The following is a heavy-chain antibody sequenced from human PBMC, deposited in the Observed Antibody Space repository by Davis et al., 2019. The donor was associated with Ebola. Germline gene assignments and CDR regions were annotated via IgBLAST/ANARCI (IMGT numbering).Heavy chain of an antibody. D-gene: IGHD3-22*01. CDR1: GFTFSSYA. J-gene: IGHJ4*02. CDR2: ISYDGSNK. CDR3: ARDYYDSSGYSLDY. Sequence: PGGSLRLSCPASGFTFSSYAMHWVRQAPGKGLAWVAVISYDGSNKYYADSVKGRFTISRDNSKNTLYLQMNSLRAEDTAVYYCARDYYDSSGYSLDYWGQGTLVTVSS. V-gene: IGHV3-30-3*01.